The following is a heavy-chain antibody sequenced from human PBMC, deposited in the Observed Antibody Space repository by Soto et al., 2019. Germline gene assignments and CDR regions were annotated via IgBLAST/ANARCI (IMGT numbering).Heavy chain of an antibody. V-gene: IGHV4-34*01. CDR1: DRSFSGYY. CDR2: VNHSGAT. Sequence: QVQLQQWGAGLLKPSETLSLTCAVYDRSFSGYYWSWIRQPPGKGLEWIWEVNHSGATNYNPSLKSRVAMSVDTSKNQFSLKLSSVTAADTAVYYCARGRRSGYDILTGYLTREYYFDYWGQGTLVTVSS. J-gene: IGHJ4*02. D-gene: IGHD3-9*01. CDR3: ARGRRSGYDILTGYLTREYYFDY.